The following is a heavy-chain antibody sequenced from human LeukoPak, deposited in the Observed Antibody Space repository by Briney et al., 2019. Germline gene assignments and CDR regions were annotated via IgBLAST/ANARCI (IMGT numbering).Heavy chain of an antibody. CDR1: GGTFSSYT. Sequence: SVKVSCKPSGGTFSSYTISWVRQAPGQGLEWMGRIIPILGIANYAQKFQGRVTITADKSTSTAYMELSSLRSEDTAVYYCAISYYYDSSGYYLLLSDYWGQGTLVTVSS. CDR3: AISYYYDSSGYYLLLSDY. J-gene: IGHJ4*02. CDR2: IIPILGIA. V-gene: IGHV1-69*02. D-gene: IGHD3-22*01.